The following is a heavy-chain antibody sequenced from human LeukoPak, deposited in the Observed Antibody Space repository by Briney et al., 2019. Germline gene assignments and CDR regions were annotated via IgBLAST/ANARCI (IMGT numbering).Heavy chain of an antibody. D-gene: IGHD3-10*01. Sequence: SETLSLTCTVSGGSISSSSYYWGWIRQPPGKGLEWIGSIYYSGSTYYNPSLKSRVTISVDTSKNQFSLKLSSVTAADTAVYYCARDPSPTGSGSYYDYWGQGTLVTVSS. CDR3: ARDPSPTGSGSYYDY. J-gene: IGHJ4*02. CDR1: GGSISSSSYY. V-gene: IGHV4-39*07. CDR2: IYYSGST.